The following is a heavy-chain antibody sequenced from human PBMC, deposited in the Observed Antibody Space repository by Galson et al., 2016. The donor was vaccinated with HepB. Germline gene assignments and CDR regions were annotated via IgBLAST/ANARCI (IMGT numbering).Heavy chain of an antibody. D-gene: IGHD2/OR15-2a*01. Sequence: SVKVSCKASGYTFTTSGISWVRQAPGQGLEWMGWISTYSGNTKYAQKFQGGLTLTTDSSTTTAHMELRSLRFDDTALYYCARDVQYRFDSWGQGTLVHVSS. CDR1: GYTFTTSG. CDR2: ISTYSGNT. CDR3: ARDVQYRFDS. J-gene: IGHJ4*02. V-gene: IGHV1-18*01.